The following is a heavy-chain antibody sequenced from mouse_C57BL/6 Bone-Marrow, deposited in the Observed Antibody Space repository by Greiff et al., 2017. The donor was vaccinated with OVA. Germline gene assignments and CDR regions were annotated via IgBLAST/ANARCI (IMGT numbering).Heavy chain of an antibody. D-gene: IGHD2-5*01. CDR1: GFNIKDYY. J-gene: IGHJ1*03. CDR3: AGSNYRYWYFDV. CDR2: IDPEDGDT. Sequence: EVQLQESGAELVRPGASVKLSCTASGFNIKDYYMHWVKQRPEQGLEWIGRIDPEDGDTEYAPKFQGKATLTVDTSSSTAYMQLSSLTSEDSAVYYCAGSNYRYWYFDVWGTGTTVTVSS. V-gene: IGHV14-1*01.